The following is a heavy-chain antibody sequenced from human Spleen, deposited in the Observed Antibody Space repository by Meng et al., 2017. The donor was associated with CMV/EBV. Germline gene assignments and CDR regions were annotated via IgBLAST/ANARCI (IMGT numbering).Heavy chain of an antibody. V-gene: IGHV4-34*01. J-gene: IGHJ5*02. CDR2: INHSGST. D-gene: IGHD6-6*01. CDR3: ARSPKHAGIAARRWFDP. Sequence: GGAFSGYYWRWPRQPPGKGLEWIGEINHSGSTNYNPSLKSRVTISVDTSKNQFSLKLSSVTAADTAVYYCARSPKHAGIAARRWFDPWGQGTLVTVSS. CDR1: GGAFSGYY.